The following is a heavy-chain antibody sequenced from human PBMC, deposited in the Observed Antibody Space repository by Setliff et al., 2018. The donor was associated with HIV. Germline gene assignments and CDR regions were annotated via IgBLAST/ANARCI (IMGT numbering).Heavy chain of an antibody. J-gene: IGHJ1*01. CDR2: IYYSGNT. CDR3: ARVPTSSWYVTTQRTKEYFQQ. Sequence: SETLSLTCTVSGGSISSTSYYWGWIRQPPGKDLEWIGSIYYSGNTYYNPSLKSRVTISVDTSRNQFSLRLSSVTAADTAIYYCARVPTSSWYVTTQRTKEYFQQWGQGTLVTVSS. CDR1: GGSISSTSYY. D-gene: IGHD6-13*01. V-gene: IGHV4-39*07.